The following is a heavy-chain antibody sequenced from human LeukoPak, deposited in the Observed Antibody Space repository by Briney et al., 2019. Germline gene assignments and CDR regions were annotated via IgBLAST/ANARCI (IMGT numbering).Heavy chain of an antibody. CDR3: ARRGLGYSYGTGAPFDY. J-gene: IGHJ4*02. Sequence: SQTLSLTCTVSGGSISSDDSSWSWIRQPPGKGLEWIGYLYYSGITFYNPSLRSRVTISPDMSRNQFSLKLTSVTAADTAVYYCARRGLGYSYGTGAPFDYWGQGTLVTVSS. CDR2: LYYSGIT. CDR1: GGSISSDDSS. V-gene: IGHV4-30-4*07. D-gene: IGHD5-18*01.